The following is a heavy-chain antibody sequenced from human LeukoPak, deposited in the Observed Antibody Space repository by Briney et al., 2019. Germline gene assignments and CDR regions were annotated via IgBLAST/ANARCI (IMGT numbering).Heavy chain of an antibody. D-gene: IGHD6-13*01. J-gene: IGHJ3*02. Sequence: ASVNVSCKASGYTFTGYYMHWVRQAPGQGLEWMGWINPNSGGTNYAQKFQGRVTMTRDTSISTAYMELSRLRSDDTAVYYCARLFTGYSSSWYHAFDIWGQGTMVTVSS. CDR3: ARLFTGYSSSWYHAFDI. V-gene: IGHV1-2*02. CDR2: INPNSGGT. CDR1: GYTFTGYY.